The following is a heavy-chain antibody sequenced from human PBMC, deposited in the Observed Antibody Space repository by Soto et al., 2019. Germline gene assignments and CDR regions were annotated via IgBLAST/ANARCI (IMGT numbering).Heavy chain of an antibody. Sequence: SKTLSLTCAVDGGCFSGYYWSWIRQPPGKGLEWIGEINHSGSTNYNPSPKSRVTISVDTSKNQFSLKLSSVTAADTALYYCARGRVTVTFGYYYYYGMDVWGQGTTVTVSS. V-gene: IGHV4-34*01. J-gene: IGHJ6*02. D-gene: IGHD4-4*01. CDR2: INHSGST. CDR1: GGCFSGYY. CDR3: ARGRVTVTFGYYYYYGMDV.